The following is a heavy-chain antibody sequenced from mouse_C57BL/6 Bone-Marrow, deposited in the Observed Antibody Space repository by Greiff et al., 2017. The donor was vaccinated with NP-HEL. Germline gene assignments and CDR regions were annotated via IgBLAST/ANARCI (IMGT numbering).Heavy chain of an antibody. V-gene: IGHV1-82*01. J-gene: IGHJ2*01. CDR1: GYAFSSSW. CDR3: ARSHYYGNY. D-gene: IGHD1-1*01. Sequence: VQLQQSGPELVKPGASVKISCKASGYAFSSSWMNWVKQRPGKGLEWIGRIYPGDGDTNYNGKFKGKATLTADKSSSTAYMKLSSLTSEDSAVYFCARSHYYGNYWGQGTTLTVSS. CDR2: IYPGDGDT.